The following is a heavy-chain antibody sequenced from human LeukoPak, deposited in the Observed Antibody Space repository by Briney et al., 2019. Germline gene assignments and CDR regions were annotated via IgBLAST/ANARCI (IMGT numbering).Heavy chain of an antibody. CDR2: FSATDGSA. J-gene: IGHJ3*01. CDR3: ARAKIAAAGTGAFDV. CDR1: GFTFSSYA. Sequence: GGSLRLSCAASGFTFSSYAMTWVRQAPGKGLEWVSAFSATDGSAQYAESVEGRFTVSRDNSKNTLFLQMNSLGAEDTAVYYCARAKIAAAGTGAFDVWGQGTLVTVSS. V-gene: IGHV3-23*01. D-gene: IGHD6-13*01.